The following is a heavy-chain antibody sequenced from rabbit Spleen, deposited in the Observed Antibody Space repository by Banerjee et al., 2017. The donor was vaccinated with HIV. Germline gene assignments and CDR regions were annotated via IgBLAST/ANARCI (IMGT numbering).Heavy chain of an antibody. CDR2: IYSGSSGTT. Sequence: QEQLVESGGGLVQPEGSLTLTCKASGLDFSSSYWICWVRQAPGKGLEWIACIYSGSSGTTNYASWAKGRFTISKTSSTTVTLQMTSLTAADTATYFCARFYAGYGDFGYAAMWGPGTLVTVS. CDR1: GLDFSSSYW. D-gene: IGHD7-1*01. V-gene: IGHV1S45*01. CDR3: ARFYAGYGDFGYAAM. J-gene: IGHJ4*01.